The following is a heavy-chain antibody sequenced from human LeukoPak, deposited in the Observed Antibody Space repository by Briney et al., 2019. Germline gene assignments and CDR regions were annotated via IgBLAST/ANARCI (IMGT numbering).Heavy chain of an antibody. CDR1: GGSISSYY. CDR3: ARDEEDFWSGYFGY. CDR2: IYYSGST. J-gene: IGHJ4*02. V-gene: IGHV4-59*01. Sequence: KSSETLSLTCTVSGGSISSYYWSWIRQPPGKGLEWIGYIYYSGSTNYNPSLKSRVTISVDTSKNQFSLKLSSVTAADTAVYYCARDEEDFWSGYFGYWGQGTLVTVSS. D-gene: IGHD3-3*01.